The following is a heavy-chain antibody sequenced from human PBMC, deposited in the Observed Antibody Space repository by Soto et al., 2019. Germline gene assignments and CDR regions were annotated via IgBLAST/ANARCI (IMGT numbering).Heavy chain of an antibody. D-gene: IGHD5-18*01. CDR1: GGSISSGDYY. J-gene: IGHJ6*03. CDR2: IYYSGST. V-gene: IGHV4-30-4*01. Sequence: PSETLSLTCTVSGGSISSGDYYWSWIRQPPGKGLEWIGYIYYSGSTYYNPSLKSRVTISVDTSKNQFSLKLSSVTAADTAVYYCARDHNSGYSYGPYYYYYYMDVWGKGTTVTVSS. CDR3: ARDHNSGYSYGPYYYYYYMDV.